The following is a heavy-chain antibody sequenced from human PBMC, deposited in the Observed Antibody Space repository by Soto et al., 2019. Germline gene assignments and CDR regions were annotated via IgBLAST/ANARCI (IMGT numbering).Heavy chain of an antibody. Sequence: LRLSCAASGFTFSNYGIHWVRQAPGKGLEWVAVVWYDGTNEHYAESVKGRFTTSRDNSMNTVYLQMNSLRDEDTALYYCARDCVVPTRARTVATDCWGQGTLVTVSS. CDR3: ARDCVVPTRARTVATDC. J-gene: IGHJ4*02. CDR1: GFTFSNYG. V-gene: IGHV3-33*01. D-gene: IGHD5-12*01. CDR2: VWYDGTNE.